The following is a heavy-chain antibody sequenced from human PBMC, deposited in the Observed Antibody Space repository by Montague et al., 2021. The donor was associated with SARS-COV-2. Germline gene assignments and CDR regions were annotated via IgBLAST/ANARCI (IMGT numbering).Heavy chain of an antibody. D-gene: IGHD3-10*01. CDR1: GASVNSGDCY. V-gene: IGHV4-61*08. J-gene: IGHJ4*02. CDR2: NYYSEDX. Sequence: SETLSLTCTVSGASVNSGDCYWSWIRQAPGKGQERMGYNYYSEDXNNXSPLKSRISISVDRSMNQFSMKLSSVTAANTAVYFCTRNAHYGSASYYFDYWGLGTVVVVSS. CDR3: TRNAHYGSASYYFDY.